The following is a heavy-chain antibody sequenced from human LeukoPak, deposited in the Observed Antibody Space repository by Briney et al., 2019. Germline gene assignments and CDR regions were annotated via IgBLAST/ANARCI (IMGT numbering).Heavy chain of an antibody. CDR1: GFTVSTYR. V-gene: IGHV3-48*01. CDR3: ARATTYNFFNY. J-gene: IGHJ4*02. CDR2: ISGVDSAV. Sequence: PGGSLRLSCAASGFTVSTYRMNWVRQAPGKGPEWISHISGVDSAVYYADSVKGRFTISRDSAKNSLFLQMSSLRAEDTAMYYCARATTYNFFNYWGQGTLVTVSS. D-gene: IGHD1-7*01.